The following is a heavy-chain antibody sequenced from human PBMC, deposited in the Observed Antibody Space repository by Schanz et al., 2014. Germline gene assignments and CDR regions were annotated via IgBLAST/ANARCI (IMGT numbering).Heavy chain of an antibody. D-gene: IGHD3-10*01. CDR3: ARVEVSMVQGLIPSYYFDS. J-gene: IGHJ4*02. Sequence: VQLVDSGGGLVQPGRSLRLSCAVSGFTFGGYALHWVRQAPGKGLEWVAVISYDGSTKYYADSVKGRFTISRDNSKNTLYLQINSLRAEDTAVYYCARVEVSMVQGLIPSYYFDSWGQGTPVTVSS. CDR1: GFTFGGYA. V-gene: IGHV3-30-3*01. CDR2: ISYDGSTK.